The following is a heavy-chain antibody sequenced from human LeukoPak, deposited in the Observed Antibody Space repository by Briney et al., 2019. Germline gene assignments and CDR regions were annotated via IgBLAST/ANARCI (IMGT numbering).Heavy chain of an antibody. J-gene: IGHJ6*03. V-gene: IGHV3-20*01. CDR1: GFTFDDYG. CDR3: ANGIRYYYYYYMDV. Sequence: GGSLRLSCAASGFTFDDYGMNWVRQATGKWLEWISGIHWNGDTTNYAASVEGRFTISRDNAKNSLYLQMNSLRAEDTALYHAANGIRYYYYYYMDVWGKGTTVTVSS. CDR2: IHWNGDTT. D-gene: IGHD3-9*01.